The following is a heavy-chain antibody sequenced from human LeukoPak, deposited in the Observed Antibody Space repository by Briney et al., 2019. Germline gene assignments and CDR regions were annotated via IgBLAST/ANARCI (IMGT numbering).Heavy chain of an antibody. CDR1: GGSISSGGYY. J-gene: IGHJ4*02. V-gene: IGHV4-31*03. CDR2: IYYSGST. Sequence: YPSETLSLTCTVSGGSISSGGYYWSWIRQHPGKGLEWIGYIYYSGSTYYNPSLKSRVTISVDTSKNQFSLKLSSVTAADTAVYYCARGRGSGYLFDYWGQGTLVTVSS. D-gene: IGHD3-22*01. CDR3: ARGRGSGYLFDY.